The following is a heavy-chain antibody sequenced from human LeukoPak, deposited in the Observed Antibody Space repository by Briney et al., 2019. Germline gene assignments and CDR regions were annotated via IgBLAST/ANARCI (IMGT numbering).Heavy chain of an antibody. V-gene: IGHV3-33*08. CDR1: GFTFSNYG. CDR2: IWSDGSKK. J-gene: IGHJ4*02. CDR3: TRDRSVSRFDY. Sequence: GGSLRLSCAASGFTFSNYGMHWVRQAPDRGLEWVAMIWSDGSKKYYTDSVEGRFTISRDNSQNTLNLQMNSLRDEDTAVYYCTRDRSVSRFDYWGQGTLVTVSS. D-gene: IGHD3-16*02.